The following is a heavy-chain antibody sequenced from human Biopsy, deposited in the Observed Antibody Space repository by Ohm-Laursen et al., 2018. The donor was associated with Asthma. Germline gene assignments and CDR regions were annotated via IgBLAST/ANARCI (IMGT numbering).Heavy chain of an antibody. D-gene: IGHD1-1*01. Sequence: SLRPSCTAFGFSFSNFAIHWVRQAPGKGLEWVGVISKDASTQDYADSVKGRFTMARDNSKNTLDLQMNSLREEDTAVYYCVRDGTGDAFDIWGQGTVVSVSS. J-gene: IGHJ3*02. CDR2: ISKDASTQ. CDR3: VRDGTGDAFDI. CDR1: GFSFSNFA. V-gene: IGHV3-30*01.